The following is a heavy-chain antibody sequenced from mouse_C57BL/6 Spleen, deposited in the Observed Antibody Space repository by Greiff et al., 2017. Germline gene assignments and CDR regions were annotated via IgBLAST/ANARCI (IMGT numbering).Heavy chain of an antibody. D-gene: IGHD1-1*01. CDR3: ARTGGSQYFDF. Sequence: QVQLQQPGAELVKPGASVKLSCKASGYTFTSYWMHWVKQRPGQGLEWIGMIHPNSGSTNYNEKFKSKATMTVDKSSSTAYMQISSLTSEESAVYYCARTGGSQYFDFWGTGTTVTVSS. CDR1: GYTFTSYW. J-gene: IGHJ1*03. V-gene: IGHV1-64*01. CDR2: IHPNSGST.